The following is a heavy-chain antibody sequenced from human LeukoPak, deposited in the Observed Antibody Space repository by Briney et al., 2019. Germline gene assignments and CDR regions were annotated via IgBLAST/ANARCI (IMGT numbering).Heavy chain of an antibody. J-gene: IGHJ4*02. Sequence: GGSLRLSCAASGFTFSNYAMSWVRQAPGRGLEWVSAISGSSGLTYYADSVKGRFTISRDNSKNSLFLQMNSLRAEDTAVYYCARRGESASYGDYRFDYWGQGTLVTVSS. CDR3: ARRGESASYGDYRFDY. CDR2: ISGSSGLT. V-gene: IGHV3-23*01. D-gene: IGHD4-17*01. CDR1: GFTFSNYA.